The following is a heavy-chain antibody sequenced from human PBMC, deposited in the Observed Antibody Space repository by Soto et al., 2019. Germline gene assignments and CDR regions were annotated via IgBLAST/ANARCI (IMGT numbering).Heavy chain of an antibody. J-gene: IGHJ4*02. CDR3: ARARKGYYDSSGYYGY. CDR2: INHSGST. V-gene: IGHV4-34*01. CDR1: GGSFSGYY. D-gene: IGHD3-22*01. Sequence: LSLTCAVYGGSFSGYYWSWIRQPPGKGLEWIGEINHSGSTNYNPSLKSRVTISVDTSKNQFSLKLSSVTAADTAVYYCARARKGYYDSSGYYGYWGQGTLVTVSS.